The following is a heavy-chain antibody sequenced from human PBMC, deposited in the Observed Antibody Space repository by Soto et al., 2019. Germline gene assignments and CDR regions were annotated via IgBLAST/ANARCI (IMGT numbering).Heavy chain of an antibody. V-gene: IGHV3-9*01. CDR1: GFTFNDFA. CDR2: ISWNSASI. D-gene: IGHD6-13*01. J-gene: IGHJ3*02. CDR3: ANIPKWPSGTKEQQPYDI. Sequence: PGGSLRLSCAASGFTFNDFAMHWVRQAPGKGLEWVSGISWNSASIGYADSVKGRFTISRDNAKNSLYLQMNSLRAEDTAFYYCANIPKWPSGTKEQQPYDIWGQGTMVTVSS.